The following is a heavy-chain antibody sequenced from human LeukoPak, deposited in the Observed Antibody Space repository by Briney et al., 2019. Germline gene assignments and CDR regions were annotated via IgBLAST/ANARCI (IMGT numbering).Heavy chain of an antibody. CDR1: GGSISSSSYY. D-gene: IGHD2-15*01. CDR3: ARFYCSGGSCWFDP. J-gene: IGHJ5*02. Sequence: SETLSLTCTVSGGSISSSSYYWGWIRQPPGKGLEWIGSIYHSGSTNYNPSLKSRVTISVDKSKNQFSLKLSSVTAADTAVYYCARFYCSGGSCWFDPWGQGTLVTVSS. CDR2: IYHSGST. V-gene: IGHV4-39*07.